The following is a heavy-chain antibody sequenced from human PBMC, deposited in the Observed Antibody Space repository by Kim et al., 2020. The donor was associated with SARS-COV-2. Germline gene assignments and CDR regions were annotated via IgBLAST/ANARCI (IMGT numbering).Heavy chain of an antibody. CDR3: ARGAYYYGSGSYYPDFDY. V-gene: IGHV1-8*01. Sequence: ASVKVSCKASGYTFTRYDINWVRQATGQGLEWMGWMNPNSGNTGYAQKFQGRVTMTRNTYISTAYMELSSLRSEDTAVYYCARGAYYYGSGSYYPDFDYWGQGTLVTVSS. CDR1: GYTFTRYD. CDR2: MNPNSGNT. D-gene: IGHD3-10*01. J-gene: IGHJ4*02.